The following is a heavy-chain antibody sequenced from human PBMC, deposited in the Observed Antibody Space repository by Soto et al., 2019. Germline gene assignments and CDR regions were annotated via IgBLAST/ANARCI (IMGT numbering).Heavy chain of an antibody. Sequence: PGGSLRLSCAASGFTVSSNYMSWVRQAPGKGLEWVSIIYSGGTTYYADSVKGRFTISRDNSKNTLYLQMNSLGAEDTAVYYCARGPFPTPSFGMDVWGQGTTVTVSS. D-gene: IGHD4-17*01. J-gene: IGHJ6*02. V-gene: IGHV3-53*01. CDR2: IYSGGTT. CDR1: GFTVSSNY. CDR3: ARGPFPTPSFGMDV.